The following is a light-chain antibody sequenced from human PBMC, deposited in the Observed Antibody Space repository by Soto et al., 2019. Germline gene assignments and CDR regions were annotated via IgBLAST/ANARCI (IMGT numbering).Light chain of an antibody. V-gene: IGLV1-44*01. CDR2: SNN. CDR3: AAWDDSLNGVV. Sequence: QSVLTQPLSASGTPGQRVTISCSGSSSNIGSKTVNWYQQLPGTAPKLLIYSNNQRPSGVPDLFSGSKSGTSASLAISGLQSEDEADYYCAAWDDSLNGVVFGGGTKLTVL. CDR1: SSNIGSKT. J-gene: IGLJ2*01.